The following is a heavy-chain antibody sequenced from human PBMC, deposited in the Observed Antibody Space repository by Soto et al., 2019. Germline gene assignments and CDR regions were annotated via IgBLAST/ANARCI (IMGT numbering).Heavy chain of an antibody. D-gene: IGHD4-4*01. CDR1: GFTFSDYP. Sequence: EVQLLESGGGLVQPGGSLRLSCVTSGFTFSDYPMTWVRQAPGKGLEWVSAIRLSGDSTYYADSVKGRFSISRDNSKNTLYLQLNRLRAEDTAIYYCAKDHSNFGLGPWGQGTLVTVSS. V-gene: IGHV3-23*01. CDR2: IRLSGDST. CDR3: AKDHSNFGLGP. J-gene: IGHJ5*02.